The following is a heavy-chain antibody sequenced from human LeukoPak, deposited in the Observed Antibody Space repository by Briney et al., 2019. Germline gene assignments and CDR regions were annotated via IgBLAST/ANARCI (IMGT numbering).Heavy chain of an antibody. CDR2: ISYDGSNK. D-gene: IGHD5-18*01. J-gene: IGHJ4*02. V-gene: IGHV3-30*04. Sequence: GGSLRLSCAASGFTFSSYAMHWVRQAPGKGLEWVAVISYDGSNKYYADSVKGRFTISRDNSKNTLYLQMNSLRAEDTAAYYCARDGEAMVYFDYWGQGTLVTVSS. CDR3: ARDGEAMVYFDY. CDR1: GFTFSSYA.